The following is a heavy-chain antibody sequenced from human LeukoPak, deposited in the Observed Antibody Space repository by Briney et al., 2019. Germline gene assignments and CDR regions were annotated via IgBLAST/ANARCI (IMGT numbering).Heavy chain of an antibody. Sequence: ASVKVSCKASGYTFTSYGISWVRQAPGQGLEWMGWISAYNGNTNYAQKLQGRVTMTEDTSTDTAYMELGSLRSEDTAVYYCATTVTTRGDYYYMDVWGKGTTVTVSS. V-gene: IGHV1-18*01. CDR3: ATTVTTRGDYYYMDV. D-gene: IGHD4-11*01. CDR1: GYTFTSYG. CDR2: ISAYNGNT. J-gene: IGHJ6*03.